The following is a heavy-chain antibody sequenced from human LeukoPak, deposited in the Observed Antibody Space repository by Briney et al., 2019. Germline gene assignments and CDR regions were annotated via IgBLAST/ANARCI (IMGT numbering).Heavy chain of an antibody. CDR1: GFRFSSYA. CDR2: ISGSGGTT. Sequence: GSLRLSCAASGFRFSSYAISWVRQAPGQGLEWVSVISGSGGTTFYADPVKGRFTISRDNSKNTLYLEMNSLRVGDTAIYYCAKGRTVLNDALDVWGQGTMVTVSS. D-gene: IGHD4-11*01. CDR3: AKGRTVLNDALDV. V-gene: IGHV3-23*01. J-gene: IGHJ3*01.